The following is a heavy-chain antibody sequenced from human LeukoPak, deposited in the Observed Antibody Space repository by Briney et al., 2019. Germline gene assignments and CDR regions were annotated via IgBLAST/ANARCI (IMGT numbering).Heavy chain of an antibody. J-gene: IGHJ4*02. D-gene: IGHD6-13*01. V-gene: IGHV3-30*18. Sequence: QPGRSLSLSCAASGSTFSSYGMHWVRQAPGKGLEWVAVISYDGSNKYYADSVKGRFTISRDNSKNTLYLQMNSLRAEDTAVYYCAKVGSSWYRGYFDYWGQGTLVTVSS. CDR2: ISYDGSNK. CDR1: GSTFSSYG. CDR3: AKVGSSWYRGYFDY.